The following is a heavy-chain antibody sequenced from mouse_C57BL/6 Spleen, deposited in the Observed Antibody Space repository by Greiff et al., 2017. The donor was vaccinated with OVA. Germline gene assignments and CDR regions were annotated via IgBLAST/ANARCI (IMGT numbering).Heavy chain of an antibody. Sequence: DVMLVESGGDLVKPGGSLKLSCAASGFTFSSYGMSWVRQTPDKRLEWVATISSGGSYTYYPDSVKGRFTISRDNAKNTLYLQMSSLKSEDTAMYYCARQGSMVTTKGVYFDYWGQGTTLTVSS. CDR3: ARQGSMVTTKGVYFDY. CDR2: ISSGGSYT. D-gene: IGHD2-2*01. CDR1: GFTFSSYG. V-gene: IGHV5-6*02. J-gene: IGHJ2*01.